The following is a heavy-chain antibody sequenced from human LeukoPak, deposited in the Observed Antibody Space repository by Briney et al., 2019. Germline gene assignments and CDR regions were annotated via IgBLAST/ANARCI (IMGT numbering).Heavy chain of an antibody. D-gene: IGHD3-22*01. J-gene: IGHJ4*02. V-gene: IGHV3-23*01. CDR2: ISGSGGST. Sequence: GGSLRLSCAASGFTFSSYAMSWVRQAPGKGLEWVSAISGSGGSTYYADSVKGRFTISRDNSENTLYLQMNSLRAEDTAVYYCAKAGYYDSLDFPRGTENFDYWGQGTLVTVSS. CDR3: AKAGYYDSLDFPRGTENFDY. CDR1: GFTFSSYA.